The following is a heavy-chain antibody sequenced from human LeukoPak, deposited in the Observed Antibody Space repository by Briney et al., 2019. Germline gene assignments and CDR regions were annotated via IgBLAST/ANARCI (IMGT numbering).Heavy chain of an antibody. V-gene: IGHV1-69*04. CDR3: ARDRIVVVPAARYYYCGMDV. CDR1: GGTFSSYA. D-gene: IGHD2-2*01. Sequence: GASVKVSCKASGGTFSSYAISWVRQVPGQGLEWKGRIIPILGIANYAQKFQGRVTITADKSTSTAYMKLSSLRSEDTAVYYCARDRIVVVPAARYYYCGMDVWGQGTTVTVSS. J-gene: IGHJ6*02. CDR2: IIPILGIA.